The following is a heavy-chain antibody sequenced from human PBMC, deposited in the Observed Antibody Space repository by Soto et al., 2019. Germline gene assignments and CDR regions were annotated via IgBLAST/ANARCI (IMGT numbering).Heavy chain of an antibody. D-gene: IGHD5-12*01. Sequence: QVQLVESGGGVVQPGSSLRLSCAASGFKFSDFAMHWVRQAPGKGLEWVAVITKVGFENFYVDSVKGRFSISRDDSHSTVFLQMNSLRPEDTGVYYCARDLGGYAHTWAKSNYWGQGTLVNVSS. CDR2: ITKVGFEN. CDR1: GFKFSDFA. J-gene: IGHJ4*02. V-gene: IGHV3-30*04. CDR3: ARDLGGYAHTWAKSNY.